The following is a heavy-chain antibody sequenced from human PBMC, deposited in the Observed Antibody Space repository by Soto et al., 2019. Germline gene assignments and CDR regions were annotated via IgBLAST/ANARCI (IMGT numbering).Heavy chain of an antibody. J-gene: IGHJ4*02. CDR3: ASHSSSWYVVFDY. Sequence: QVQPQESGPGLVKPSETLSLTCTVSGGSISSYYWSWIRQPPGKGLEWIGYIYYSGSTNYNPSLKSRVTISVDTSKNQFSLKLSSVTAADTAVYYCASHSSSWYVVFDYWGQGTLVTVSS. V-gene: IGHV4-59*01. CDR1: GGSISSYY. D-gene: IGHD6-13*01. CDR2: IYYSGST.